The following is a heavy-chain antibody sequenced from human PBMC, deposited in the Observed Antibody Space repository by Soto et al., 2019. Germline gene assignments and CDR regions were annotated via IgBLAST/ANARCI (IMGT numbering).Heavy chain of an antibody. J-gene: IGHJ4*02. CDR2: IWFDGIKQ. V-gene: IGHV3-33*01. CDR1: GFTFSAPG. Sequence: QVQLVESGGGVVQPGTSLRLSCVASGFTFSAPGMHWVRQTPGKGLEWVAIIWFDGIKQYYADSVKGRFTVSRDNPGSTLFLQMTDLRTEETAMYYCARDLNTGYVGDYWGQGALVVVSS. D-gene: IGHD5-12*01. CDR3: ARDLNTGYVGDY.